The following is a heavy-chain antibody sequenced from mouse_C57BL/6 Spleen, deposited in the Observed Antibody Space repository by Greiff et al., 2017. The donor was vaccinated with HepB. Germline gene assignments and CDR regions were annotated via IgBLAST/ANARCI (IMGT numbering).Heavy chain of an antibody. J-gene: IGHJ4*01. CDR3: VRDGDYDGYYYAMDY. Sequence: EVQLVESGGGLVQPKGSLKLSCAASGFTFNTYAMHWVRQAPGKGLEWVARIRSKSSNYATYYADSVKDRFTISRDDSQSMLYLQMNNLKTEDTAMYYCVRDGDYDGYYYAMDYWGQGTSVTVSS. CDR1: GFTFNTYA. V-gene: IGHV10-3*01. D-gene: IGHD2-4*01. CDR2: IRSKSSNYAT.